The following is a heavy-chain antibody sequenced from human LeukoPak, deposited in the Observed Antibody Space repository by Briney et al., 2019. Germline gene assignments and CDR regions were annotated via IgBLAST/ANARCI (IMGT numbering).Heavy chain of an antibody. CDR3: ARDDSGSYSEYYYYGMDV. CDR2: ISAYNGNT. V-gene: IGHV1-18*01. Sequence: GASVKVSCKASGYTFTSYGISWVRQAPGQGLEWMGWISAYNGNTNYAQKLQGRVTMTTDTSTSTAYMELRSLRSDDTAVYYCARDDSGSYSEYYYYGMDVWGQGTTVTVSS. J-gene: IGHJ6*02. CDR1: GYTFTSYG. D-gene: IGHD1-26*01.